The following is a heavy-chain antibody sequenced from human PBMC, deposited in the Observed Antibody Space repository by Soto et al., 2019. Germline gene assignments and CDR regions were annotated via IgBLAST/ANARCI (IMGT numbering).Heavy chain of an antibody. Sequence: SETLSLTCTVSGGSISSYYWSWIRQPPGKGLEWIGYIYYSGSTNYNPSLKSRVTISVDTSKNQFSLKLSSVTAADTAVYYCARAPSTNDHYYDSSGANYYYGMEVWGQGTTVTVSS. V-gene: IGHV4-59*01. CDR3: ARAPSTNDHYYDSSGANYYYGMEV. J-gene: IGHJ6*02. CDR1: GGSISSYY. D-gene: IGHD3-22*01. CDR2: IYYSGST.